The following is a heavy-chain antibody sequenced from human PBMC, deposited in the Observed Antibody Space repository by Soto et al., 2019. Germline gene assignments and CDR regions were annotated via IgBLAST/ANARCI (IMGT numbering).Heavy chain of an antibody. D-gene: IGHD6-13*01. V-gene: IGHV1-69*13. CDR3: ARELPGSWYAFDP. CDR2: IIPIFGTA. Sequence: SVKVSCKASGGTFSSYAISWLRPAPGQGLEWMGGIIPIFGTANYAQKFQGRVTITADESTSTAYMELSSLRSEDTAVYYCARELPGSWYAFDPWGQETLVTVSS. CDR1: GGTFSSYA. J-gene: IGHJ5*02.